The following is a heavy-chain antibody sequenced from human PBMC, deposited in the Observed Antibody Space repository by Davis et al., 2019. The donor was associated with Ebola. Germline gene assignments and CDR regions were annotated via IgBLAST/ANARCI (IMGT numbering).Heavy chain of an antibody. CDR2: ISAYNGNP. Sequence: ASVKVSCKASGGTFSSYAISWVRQAPGHGLEWMGWISAYNGNPNYAQKLQGRVTMTTDTSTSTAYMELRSLRYDDTAVYYCARDREYSGYTRYYYGMDVWGQGTTVTVSS. J-gene: IGHJ6*02. D-gene: IGHD5-12*01. CDR1: GGTFSSYA. V-gene: IGHV1-18*01. CDR3: ARDREYSGYTRYYYGMDV.